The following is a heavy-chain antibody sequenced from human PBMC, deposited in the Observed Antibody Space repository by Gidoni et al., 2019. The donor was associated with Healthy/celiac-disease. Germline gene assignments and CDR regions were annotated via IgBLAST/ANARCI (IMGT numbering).Heavy chain of an antibody. CDR2: FDPEDGET. CDR1: GYTLTELS. CDR3: ATVKRPSWGYYYYGMDV. J-gene: IGHJ6*02. V-gene: IGHV1-24*01. Sequence: QVQLVQSGAEVKKPGASVKVSCKVSGYTLTELSMHWVRQAPGNGLEWMGGFDPEDGETIYAQKCKGRVTMTEDTSTDTAYMELSSLRSEDTAVYYCATVKRPSWGYYYYGMDVWGQGTTVTVSS. D-gene: IGHD3-16*01.